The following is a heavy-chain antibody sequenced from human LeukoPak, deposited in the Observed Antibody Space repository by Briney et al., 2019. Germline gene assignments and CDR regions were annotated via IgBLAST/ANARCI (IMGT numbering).Heavy chain of an antibody. CDR1: GFTFSSYA. J-gene: IGHJ4*02. CDR3: AKRPFIAVAGTFDY. CDR2: ISGSGGST. Sequence: GGSLRLSCAASGFTFSSYAMSWVRQAPGKGLEWVSAISGSGGSTYYADSVKGRLTISRDNSKNTLYLQMNSLRAEDTAVYYCAKRPFIAVAGTFDYWGQGTLVTVSS. V-gene: IGHV3-23*01. D-gene: IGHD6-19*01.